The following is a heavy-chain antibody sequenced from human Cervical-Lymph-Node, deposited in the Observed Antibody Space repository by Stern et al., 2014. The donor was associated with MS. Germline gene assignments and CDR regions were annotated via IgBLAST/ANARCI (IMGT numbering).Heavy chain of an antibody. V-gene: IGHV1-69*04. CDR1: GGTFSSSYA. J-gene: IGHJ5*02. CDR2: IIPTIGLP. CDR3: AAAIVTKRAAATLHNLFDP. Sequence: QDQLEESGTEVKMPGSSVKVSCKVSGGTFSSSYAVSWVRQAPGQGLVWMGRIIPTIGLPNYAQKFQSRVSITADKSTSTVYMELSSLTSEDTAVYYCAAAIVTKRAAATLHNLFDPWGQGTLVTVSS. D-gene: IGHD2-15*01.